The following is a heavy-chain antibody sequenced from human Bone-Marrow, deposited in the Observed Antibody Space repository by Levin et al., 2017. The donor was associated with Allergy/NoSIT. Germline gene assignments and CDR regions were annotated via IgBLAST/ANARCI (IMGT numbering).Heavy chain of an antibody. J-gene: IGHJ6*02. CDR2: IKSRNDGGTT. CDR3: STEGGHCSGVSCYLLPFYYGMDV. D-gene: IGHD2-15*01. CDR1: GFNFTNAW. V-gene: IGHV3-15*01. Sequence: KPGGSLRLSCAASGFNFTNAWMSWVRQAPGKGLEWVGRIKSRNDGGTTDYAAPVKGRFIISKDVSKNTLYLQMNSLKTQDTAVYYCSTEGGHCSGVSCYLLPFYYGMDVWGQGTTVTVSS.